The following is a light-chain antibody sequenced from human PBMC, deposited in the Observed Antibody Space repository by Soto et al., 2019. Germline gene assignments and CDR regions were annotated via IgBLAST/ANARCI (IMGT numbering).Light chain of an antibody. V-gene: IGLV2-14*01. J-gene: IGLJ1*01. CDR3: SSYTTSAPYV. CDR1: SSDVGAYNF. CDR2: EFT. Sequence: QSALTQPASVSGSPGQSITISCTGTSSDVGAYNFVSWCQHHPGRAPKLIIYEFTIRPSGVSNRFSGSKSGNTASLTISGLQAEDEADYYCSSYTTSAPYVFGSGTKVTVL.